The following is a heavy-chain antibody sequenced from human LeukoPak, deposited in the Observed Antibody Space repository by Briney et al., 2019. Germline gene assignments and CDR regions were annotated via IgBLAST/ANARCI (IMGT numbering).Heavy chain of an antibody. Sequence: SSETLSLTCTVSGGSISSYYWSWIRQPPGKGLEWIGYIYYSGSTNYNPSLKSRVTISVDTSKNQFSLKLSSVTAADTAVYYCARDVVAFDYWGQGTLVTVSS. J-gene: IGHJ4*02. CDR3: ARDVVAFDY. CDR1: GGSISSYY. V-gene: IGHV4-59*01. D-gene: IGHD2-15*01. CDR2: IYYSGST.